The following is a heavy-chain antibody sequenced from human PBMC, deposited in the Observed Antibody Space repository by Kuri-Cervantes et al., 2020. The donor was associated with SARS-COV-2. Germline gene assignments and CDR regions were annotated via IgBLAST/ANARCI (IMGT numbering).Heavy chain of an antibody. J-gene: IGHJ3*02. CDR3: TRDGYGDYNDAFDI. V-gene: IGHV3-49*03. D-gene: IGHD4-17*01. CDR1: GFTFGDYA. CDR2: ITNKAYGGTT. Sequence: GESLKISCTASGFTFGDYAMSWFRQAPGKGLEWVGFITNKAYGGTTEYAAFVKGRFTISRDDSKSIAYLQMNSLKTEDTAVYYCTRDGYGDYNDAFDIWGQGTMVTVSS.